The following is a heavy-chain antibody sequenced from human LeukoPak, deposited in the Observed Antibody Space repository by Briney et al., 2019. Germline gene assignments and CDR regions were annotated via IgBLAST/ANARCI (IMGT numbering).Heavy chain of an antibody. CDR2: ISYDGSNK. V-gene: IGHV3-30*04. J-gene: IGHJ4*02. CDR1: GFTFSSYA. CDR3: ARDPHGMPLRVSPFFDY. D-gene: IGHD1-26*01. Sequence: GGSLRLSCAASGFTFSSYAMHWVRQAPGKGLEWVSFISYDGSNKFFADSVKGRFTISRDNSKNTLYLQMNSLRADDTAVYYFARDPHGMPLRVSPFFDYWGQGTLVTVSS.